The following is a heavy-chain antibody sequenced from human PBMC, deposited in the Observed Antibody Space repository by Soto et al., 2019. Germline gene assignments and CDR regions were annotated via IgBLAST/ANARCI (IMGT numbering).Heavy chain of an antibody. V-gene: IGHV1-69*06. Sequence: ASVKVSCKASGGTFSSYAISWVRQAPGQGLEWMGGIIPIFGTANYAQKFQGRVTITADKSTSTAYMELSSRRSEDTAVYSFARVAYEYCGGGSCHEYFDYWRQVTLVTVSS. J-gene: IGHJ4*02. CDR2: IIPIFGTA. D-gene: IGHD2-15*01. CDR1: GGTFSSYA. CDR3: ARVAYEYCGGGSCHEYFDY.